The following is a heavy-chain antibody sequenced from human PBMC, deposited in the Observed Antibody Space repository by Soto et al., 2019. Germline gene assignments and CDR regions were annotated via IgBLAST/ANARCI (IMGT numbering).Heavy chain of an antibody. CDR3: TRRPMVRHIITYYYGMDV. V-gene: IGHV3-49*04. J-gene: IGHJ6*02. CDR2: IRSKGNGGTT. Sequence: GGSLRLSCTASGFTFGDYVMTWVRQAPGKGLEWVGFIRSKGNGGTTEYAASAKGRFTISRDDSKTIAYLQMNSLKIEDTAVYYCTRRPMVRHIITYYYGMDVWGQGTTATVSS. CDR1: GFTFGDYV. D-gene: IGHD3-10*01.